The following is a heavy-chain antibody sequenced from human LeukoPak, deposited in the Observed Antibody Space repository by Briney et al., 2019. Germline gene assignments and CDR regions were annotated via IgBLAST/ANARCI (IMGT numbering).Heavy chain of an antibody. CDR3: ARDRTPSDVDTATAFDY. Sequence: PGGSLRLSCAASEFAFSDYYMSWIRQAPGKGLEWVSYISSSGSHTNYADSVKGRFTISRDNAKNSLYLQMNSLRAEDTAVYYCARDRTPSDVDTATAFDYWGQGTLVTVSS. D-gene: IGHD5-18*01. CDR1: EFAFSDYY. CDR2: ISSSGSHT. J-gene: IGHJ4*02. V-gene: IGHV3-11*06.